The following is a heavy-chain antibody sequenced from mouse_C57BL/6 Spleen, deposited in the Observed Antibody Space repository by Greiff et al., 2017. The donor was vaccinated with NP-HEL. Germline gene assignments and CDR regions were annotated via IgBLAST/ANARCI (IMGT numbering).Heavy chain of an antibody. CDR3: ARRDYESKGYFDY. CDR2: INPYNGGT. D-gene: IGHD2-4*01. CDR1: GYTFTDYY. J-gene: IGHJ2*01. Sequence: EVQLQQSGPVLVKPGASVKMSCKASGYTFTDYYMNWVKQSHGKSLEWIGVINPYNGGTSYNQKFKGKATLTVDKSSSTAYMELNSLTSEDSAVYYCARRDYESKGYFDYWGQGTTLTVSS. V-gene: IGHV1-19*01.